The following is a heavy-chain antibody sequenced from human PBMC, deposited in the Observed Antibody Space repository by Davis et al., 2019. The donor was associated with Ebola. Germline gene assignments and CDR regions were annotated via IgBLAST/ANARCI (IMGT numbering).Heavy chain of an antibody. CDR3: ATGVTGGEKMYYFDY. Sequence: ASVKVSCKVSGYTLTDLSMHWVRQAPGKGLEWMGGFDPEDGETIYAQKFQGRVTMTEDTSTDTAYMELSSLRSEDTAVYYCATGVTGGEKMYYFDYWGQGTLVTVSS. CDR1: GYTLTDLS. D-gene: IGHD2-21*01. J-gene: IGHJ4*02. CDR2: FDPEDGET. V-gene: IGHV1-24*01.